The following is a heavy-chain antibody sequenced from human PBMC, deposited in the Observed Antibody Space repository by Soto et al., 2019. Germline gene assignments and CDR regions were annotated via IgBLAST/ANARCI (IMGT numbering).Heavy chain of an antibody. Sequence: GGAGKVSCKASGFTFTSSAVQWVRQARGQRLEWIGWIVVGSGNTNYAQKFQERVTITRDMSTSTAYMELSSLRSEDTAVYYCARAAYSYGTAYLSYYYGMDVWAQGTTVTVSS. CDR2: IVVGSGNT. J-gene: IGHJ6*02. V-gene: IGHV1-58*01. CDR1: GFTFTSSA. D-gene: IGHD5-18*01. CDR3: ARAAYSYGTAYLSYYYGMDV.